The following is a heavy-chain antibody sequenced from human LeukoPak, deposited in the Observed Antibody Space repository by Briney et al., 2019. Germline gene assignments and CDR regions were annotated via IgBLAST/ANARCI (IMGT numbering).Heavy chain of an antibody. Sequence: GGSLRLSCAAFGFTVRSYEMSWVRQAPGKGLEWVSYISSGSGDTRKYADSVKGRFTISRDNAKNSLYLQMNSLRAEDKAVYYCAKTEKGSTGWPPQDYHYFGLDVWGKGTTVVVSS. CDR1: GFTVRSYE. J-gene: IGHJ6*04. CDR2: ISSGSGDTR. V-gene: IGHV3-48*03. CDR3: AKTEKGSTGWPPQDYHYFGLDV. D-gene: IGHD6-19*01.